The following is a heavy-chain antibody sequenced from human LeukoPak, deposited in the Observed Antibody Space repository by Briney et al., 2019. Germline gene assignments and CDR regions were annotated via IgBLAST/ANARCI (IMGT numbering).Heavy chain of an antibody. D-gene: IGHD3-22*01. V-gene: IGHV1-2*02. Sequence: ASVKVSCKASGYTFTGYYMHWVRQAPGQGLEWMGWINPNSGGTNYAQKFQGRDTMTRDTSISTAYMELSRLRSDDTAVYYCARDQFSYYYDSSGYYSRHYYYYMDVWGKGTTVTVSS. CDR3: ARDQFSYYYDSSGYYSRHYYYYMDV. CDR2: INPNSGGT. J-gene: IGHJ6*03. CDR1: GYTFTGYY.